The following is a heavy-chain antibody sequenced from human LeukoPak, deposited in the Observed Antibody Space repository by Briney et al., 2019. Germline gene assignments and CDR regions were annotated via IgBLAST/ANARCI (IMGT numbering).Heavy chain of an antibody. Sequence: PGGSLRLSCAASGFTFSRSSMNWVRQAPGKGLEWLSFIDRDSSVIYYADSVRGRFTISRDNARNSLFLQMNSLRVEDTAVYFCATYDNGWHLIYWGQGTLVTVSS. V-gene: IGHV3-48*01. CDR2: IDRDSSVI. CDR1: GFTFSRSS. CDR3: ATYDNGWHLIY. D-gene: IGHD6-19*01. J-gene: IGHJ4*02.